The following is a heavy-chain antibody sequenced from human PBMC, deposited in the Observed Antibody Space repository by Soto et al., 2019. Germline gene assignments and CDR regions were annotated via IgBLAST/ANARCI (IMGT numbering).Heavy chain of an antibody. CDR3: ASGRAQSGYDSNYFDY. CDR1: GYTFTSYA. Sequence: XVKVSFKASGYTFTSYAMHFVRQAPGQRLEWMGWTNAGNGNKKYSQKFQGRVTITRDTSASTAYMELSSLRSDDTAVYYCASGRAQSGYDSNYFDYWGQGTLVTV. J-gene: IGHJ4*02. CDR2: TNAGNGNK. V-gene: IGHV1-3*01. D-gene: IGHD5-12*01.